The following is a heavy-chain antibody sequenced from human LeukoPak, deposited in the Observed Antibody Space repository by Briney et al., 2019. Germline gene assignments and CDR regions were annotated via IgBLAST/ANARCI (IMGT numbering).Heavy chain of an antibody. CDR1: GFTFSSYA. J-gene: IGHJ4*02. CDR3: ASSSGWYYFDY. V-gene: IGHV3-30*04. Sequence: GGSLRLSCAASGFTFSSYAMSWVRQAPGKGLEWVAVISYDGSNKYYADSVKGRFTISRDNSKNTLYLQMNSLRPEDTAVYYCASSSGWYYFDYWGQGTLVTVSS. D-gene: IGHD6-19*01. CDR2: ISYDGSNK.